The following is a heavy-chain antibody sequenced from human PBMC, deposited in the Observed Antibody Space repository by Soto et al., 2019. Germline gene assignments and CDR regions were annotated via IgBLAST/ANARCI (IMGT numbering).Heavy chain of an antibody. CDR2: ISYGGGTT. V-gene: IGHV3-23*01. CDR3: AKIPGYYYDSTRYHFDY. Sequence: GGSLRLSCAASEFTFSNYAMSWVLQAPGKGLEWVSAISYGGGTTYYADSVKGRFTISRDNSKNTLYLQMNSLRAEDTAVYYCAKIPGYYYDSTRYHFDYWGQGTLVPVSS. J-gene: IGHJ4*02. CDR1: EFTFSNYA. D-gene: IGHD3-22*01.